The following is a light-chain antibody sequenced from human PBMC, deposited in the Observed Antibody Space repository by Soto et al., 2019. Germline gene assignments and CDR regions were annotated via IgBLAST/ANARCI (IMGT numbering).Light chain of an antibody. CDR2: GAS. CDR1: QRVSSN. V-gene: IGKV3-15*01. CDR3: QQYNKWPLVT. J-gene: IGKJ5*01. Sequence: EIVIPQLPATLFLFSGEKVTLSCRASQRVSSNLAWYQQKSGPAPRLLIYGASTRATGIPARFSGSGSGTEFTLTISSLQSEDFAIYYCQQYNKWPLVTFGQGTRLEIK.